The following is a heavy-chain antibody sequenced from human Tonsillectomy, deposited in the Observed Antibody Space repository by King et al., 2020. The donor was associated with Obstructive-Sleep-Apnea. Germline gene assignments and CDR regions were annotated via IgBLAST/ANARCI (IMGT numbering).Heavy chain of an antibody. J-gene: IGHJ4*02. CDR2: IYYSGST. V-gene: IGHV4-30-4*01. CDR1: GGSISSGDYY. CDR3: ARTPYYDILTGYPHFDY. Sequence: QLQESGPGLVKPSQTLSLTCTVSGGSISSGDYYWSWIRQPPGKGLEWNGYIYYSGSTYYNPSLKSRVTISVDTSKNQFSLKLSSVTAAATAVYYCARTPYYDILTGYPHFDYWGQGTLVTVSS. D-gene: IGHD3-9*01.